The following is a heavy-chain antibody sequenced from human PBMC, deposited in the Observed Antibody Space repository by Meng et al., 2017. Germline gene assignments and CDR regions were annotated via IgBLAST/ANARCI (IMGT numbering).Heavy chain of an antibody. D-gene: IGHD3-3*01. CDR2: ISGSGGST. Sequence: GGSLRLSCAASGFTFSSYAMSWVRQAPGKGLEWVSAISGSGGSTYYADSVKGRFTISRDNSKNTLYLQMSSLRAEDTAVYYCAKATRVYDFWSGYYPEDYYYYGMDVWGQGTTVTVSS. CDR1: GFTFSSYA. CDR3: AKATRVYDFWSGYYPEDYYYYGMDV. V-gene: IGHV3-23*01. J-gene: IGHJ6*02.